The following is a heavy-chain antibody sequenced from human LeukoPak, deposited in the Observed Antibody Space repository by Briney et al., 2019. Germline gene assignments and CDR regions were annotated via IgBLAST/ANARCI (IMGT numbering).Heavy chain of an antibody. CDR2: INRAGST. D-gene: IGHD4-11*01. CDR3: AILDYSNYLDY. J-gene: IGHJ4*02. V-gene: IGHV4-34*01. Sequence: SETLSLTCAVFGGSFSGYYWSWIRQPPGKGLEWIGEINRAGSTNYNPSLKSRVTMSVDTSKNQFSLKLSSVTAADTAVYYCAILDYSNYLDYWGQGTLVTVSS. CDR1: GGSFSGYY.